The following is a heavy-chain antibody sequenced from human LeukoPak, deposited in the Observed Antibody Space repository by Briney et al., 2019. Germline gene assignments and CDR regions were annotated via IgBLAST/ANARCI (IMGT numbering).Heavy chain of an antibody. CDR3: AGTEPPTGNYNWFDP. D-gene: IGHD1-14*01. J-gene: IGHJ5*02. CDR1: GGSISSYY. V-gene: IGHV4-4*07. Sequence: SETLSLTCTVSGGSISSYYWSWIRQPARKGLEWIGRIYTSGSTNYNPSLKSRVTMSVDTSKNQFSLKLSSVTAADTAVYYCAGTEPPTGNYNWFDPWGQGTLVTVSS. CDR2: IYTSGST.